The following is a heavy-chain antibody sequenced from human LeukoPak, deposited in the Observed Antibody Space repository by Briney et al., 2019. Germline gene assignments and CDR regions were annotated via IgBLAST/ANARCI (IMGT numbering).Heavy chain of an antibody. CDR2: ISSSSSYI. V-gene: IGHV3-21*01. J-gene: IGHJ5*02. CDR1: GSTFSSYS. D-gene: IGHD3-22*01. CDR3: ARDSGLYYYDSSGYSVSDP. Sequence: GGSLRLSCAASGSTFSSYSMNWVRQAPGKGLEWVSPISSSSSYIYYADSVKGRFTISRDNAKNSLYLQMNSLRAEDTAVYYCARDSGLYYYDSSGYSVSDPWGQGTLVTVSS.